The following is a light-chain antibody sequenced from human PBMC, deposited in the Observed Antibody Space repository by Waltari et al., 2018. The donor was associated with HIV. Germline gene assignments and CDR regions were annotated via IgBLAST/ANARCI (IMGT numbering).Light chain of an antibody. J-gene: IGLJ2*01. Sequence: QSALTQPASVSGSPGQSITSPCTGTSSDVGGYNYVSWYQQHPGKAPKLMIYEVSNRPSGVSNRFSGSKSGNTASLTISGLQAEDEADYYCSSYTSSSVVFGGGTKLTVL. CDR3: SSYTSSSVV. CDR2: EVS. CDR1: SSDVGGYNY. V-gene: IGLV2-14*01.